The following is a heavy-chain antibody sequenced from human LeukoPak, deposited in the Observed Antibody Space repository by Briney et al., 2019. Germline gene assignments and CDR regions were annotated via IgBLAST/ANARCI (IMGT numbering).Heavy chain of an antibody. CDR1: GGSFSGYY. CDR2: IYTSGST. CDR3: ARGGYCGGDCYFYY. J-gene: IGHJ4*02. Sequence: SETLSLTCAVYGGSFSGYYWSWIRQPAGKGLEWIGRIYTSGSTNYNPSLKSRVTISVDTSKNQFSLKLSSVTAADTAVYYRARGGYCGGDCYFYYWGQGTLVTVSS. D-gene: IGHD2-21*02. V-gene: IGHV4-59*10.